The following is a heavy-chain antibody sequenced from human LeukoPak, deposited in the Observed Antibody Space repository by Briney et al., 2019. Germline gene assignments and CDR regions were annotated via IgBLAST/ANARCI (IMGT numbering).Heavy chain of an antibody. V-gene: IGHV1-2*02. J-gene: IGHJ6*03. Sequence: ASVKVSCKASGYIFTDYYIHWVRQAPGQGLEWVGSINPNSGGTNYAQKFQGRVTMTRDTSISTAYMELSRLRSDDTAVYYCARAVSDYDILTGYYGDYYMDVWGKGTTVTISS. CDR3: ARAVSDYDILTGYYGDYYMDV. CDR1: GYIFTDYY. CDR2: INPNSGGT. D-gene: IGHD3-9*01.